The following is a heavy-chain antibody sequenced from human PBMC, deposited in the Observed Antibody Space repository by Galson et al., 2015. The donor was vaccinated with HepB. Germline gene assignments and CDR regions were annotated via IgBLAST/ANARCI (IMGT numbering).Heavy chain of an antibody. CDR2: ISYDGSNK. CDR1: GFTFSSYA. V-gene: IGHV3-30-3*01. J-gene: IGHJ4*02. Sequence: SLRLSCAASGFTFSSYAMHWVRQAPGKGLEWVAVISYDGSNKYYADSVKGRFTISRDNSKNTLYLQMNSLRAEDTAVYYCAKDRSGDSALDYWGQGTLVTVSS. CDR3: AKDRSGDSALDY. D-gene: IGHD7-27*01.